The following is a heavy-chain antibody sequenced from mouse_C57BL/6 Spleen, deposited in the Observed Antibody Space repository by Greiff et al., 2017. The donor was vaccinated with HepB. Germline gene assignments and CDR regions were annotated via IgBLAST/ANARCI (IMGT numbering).Heavy chain of an antibody. D-gene: IGHD4-1*01. J-gene: IGHJ4*01. Sequence: EVKLQESGPVLVKPGASVKMSCKASGYTFTDYYMNWVKQSHGKSLEWIGVINPYNGGTSYNQKFKGKATLTVDKSSSPAYMELNSLTSEDSAVYYCARRTGTKSYAMDYWGQGTSVTVSS. V-gene: IGHV1-19*01. CDR3: ARRTGTKSYAMDY. CDR1: GYTFTDYY. CDR2: INPYNGGT.